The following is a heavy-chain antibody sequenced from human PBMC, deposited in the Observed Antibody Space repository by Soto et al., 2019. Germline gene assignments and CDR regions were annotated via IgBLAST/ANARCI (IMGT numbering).Heavy chain of an antibody. CDR2: INKDGSEN. V-gene: IGHV3-7*01. CDR3: EREKRANGYFDY. Sequence: EVQLVESGGGLVQPGGSLRLSCEASGFTFSNYWMSWVRQAPGKGLEWVANINKDGSENYFVGSVNGRFTISRDNAKNSLFLHVNSLRAEDTAVYYCEREKRANGYFDYWGQGTLVTVSS. D-gene: IGHD6-25*01. CDR1: GFTFSNYW. J-gene: IGHJ4*02.